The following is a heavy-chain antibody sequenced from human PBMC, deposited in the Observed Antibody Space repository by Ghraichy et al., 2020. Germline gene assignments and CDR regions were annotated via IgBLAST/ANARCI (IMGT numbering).Heavy chain of an antibody. CDR2: IYYSGST. J-gene: IGHJ3*02. CDR1: GGSISSYY. Sequence: SETLSLTCTVSGGSISSYYWSWIRQPPGKGLEWIGYIYYSGSTNYNPSLKSRVTISVDTSKNQFSLKLSSVTAADTAVYYCARQVSILRVHDAFDIWGQGTMVTVSS. D-gene: IGHD2-8*01. V-gene: IGHV4-59*08. CDR3: ARQVSILRVHDAFDI.